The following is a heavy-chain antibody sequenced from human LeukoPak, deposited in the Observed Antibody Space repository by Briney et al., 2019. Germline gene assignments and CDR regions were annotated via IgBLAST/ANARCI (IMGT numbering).Heavy chain of an antibody. V-gene: IGHV3-7*03. J-gene: IGHJ4*02. D-gene: IGHD6-13*01. CDR1: GFTLSNLW. Sequence: GGSLRLSCAASGFTLSNLWMSWVRQAPGKGLKWVANIKQDGSEKYYVDSVKGRFTISRDNAQNSLYLQMNSLRAEDTAIYYCATSTAAAGTDWGQGTLVTVSS. CDR2: IKQDGSEK. CDR3: ATSTAAAGTD.